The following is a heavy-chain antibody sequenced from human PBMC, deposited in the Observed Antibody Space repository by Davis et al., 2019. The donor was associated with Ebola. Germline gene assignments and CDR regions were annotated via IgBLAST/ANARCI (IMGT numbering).Heavy chain of an antibody. CDR3: ASGDGRGSSYDMDV. CDR1: GFTFDDYA. D-gene: IGHD3-3*01. Sequence: GGSLRLSCAASGFTFDDYAMHWVRQAPGKGLEWVSGISWNSGSIGYADSVKGRFTISRDNAKNSLFLQMNSLRAEDTALYYCASGDGRGSSYDMDVWGQGTTVTVSS. J-gene: IGHJ6*02. CDR2: ISWNSGSI. V-gene: IGHV3-9*01.